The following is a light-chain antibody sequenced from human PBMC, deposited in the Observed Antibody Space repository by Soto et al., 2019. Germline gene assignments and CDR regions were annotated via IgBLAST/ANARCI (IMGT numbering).Light chain of an antibody. V-gene: IGKV3-15*01. CDR1: QSVSSN. CDR3: QQYNNWPFT. CDR2: GAS. Sequence: DIVMTQSPDTLSVSPGERATLSCRASQSVSSNLAWYQQRPGQAPRLLISGASTRATGIPARFSGSGSGTELTLTISSLQSEDFALYYCQQYNNWPFTFGPGTKVDI. J-gene: IGKJ3*01.